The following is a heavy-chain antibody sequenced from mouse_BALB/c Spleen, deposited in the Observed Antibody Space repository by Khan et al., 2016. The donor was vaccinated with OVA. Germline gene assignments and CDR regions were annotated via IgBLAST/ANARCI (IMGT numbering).Heavy chain of an antibody. Sequence: EMQLQESGPSLVKPSQTLSLTCSVTGDSITSGYWSWIRKSPGNKLEYMGYMIYTGYTDYNPPLKSRLAITRHTSKTQYYLQLNSVTTEDTATYYCARSTYRYAFAYWGQGTLVTVSA. CDR2: MIYTGYT. D-gene: IGHD2-14*01. CDR3: ARSTYRYAFAY. V-gene: IGHV3-8*02. CDR1: GDSITSGY. J-gene: IGHJ3*01.